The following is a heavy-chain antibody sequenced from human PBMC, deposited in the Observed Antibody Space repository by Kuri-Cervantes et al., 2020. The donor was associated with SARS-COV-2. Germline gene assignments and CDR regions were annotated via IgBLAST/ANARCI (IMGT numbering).Heavy chain of an antibody. CDR2: ISGSGGST. CDR3: ARGDSSGWYYYFDY. V-gene: IGHV3-23*01. J-gene: IGHJ4*02. Sequence: GGSLRLSCAASGFDFSLYNMNWVRQAPGKGLEWVSAISGSGGSTYYADSVKGRFTISRDNSKNTLYLQMNSLRAEDTAVYYCARGDSSGWYYYFDYWGQGTLVTVSS. D-gene: IGHD6-19*01. CDR1: GFDFSLYN.